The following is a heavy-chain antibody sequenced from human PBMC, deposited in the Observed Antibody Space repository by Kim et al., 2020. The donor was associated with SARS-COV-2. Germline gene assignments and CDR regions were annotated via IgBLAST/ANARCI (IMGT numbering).Heavy chain of an antibody. CDR3: AKAGQGSWYPIDY. D-gene: IGHD6-13*01. CDR1: GFTFFNYA. V-gene: IGHV3-23*01. CDR2: ISGSGGTT. Sequence: GFTFFNYAMSWVRQAPGKGLEWVSVISGSGGTTYYADSVRGRFTVSRDNSENTLYLQMNSLRAEDTAVYFCAKAGQGSWYPIDYWGQGMLV. J-gene: IGHJ4*02.